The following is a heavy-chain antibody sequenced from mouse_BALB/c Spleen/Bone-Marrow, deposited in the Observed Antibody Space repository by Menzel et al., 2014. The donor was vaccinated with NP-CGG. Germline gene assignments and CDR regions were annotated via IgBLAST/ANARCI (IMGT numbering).Heavy chain of an antibody. CDR2: ISYSGST. CDR1: GDSITSGY. V-gene: IGHV3-8*02. CDR3: ARHGYGYYYAMDY. D-gene: IGHD2-14*01. J-gene: IGHJ4*01. Sequence: VQLKESGPSLVKPSQTLSLPCSVTGDSITSGYWNWIRKFPGNKLEYMGYISYSGSTYYNPSLKSRISITRDTSKNQYYLQLNSVTTEDTATYYCARHGYGYYYAMDYWGQGTSVTVSS.